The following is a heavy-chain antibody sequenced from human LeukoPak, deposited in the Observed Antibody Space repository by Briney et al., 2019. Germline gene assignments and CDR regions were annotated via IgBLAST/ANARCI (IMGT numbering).Heavy chain of an antibody. V-gene: IGHV4-34*01. J-gene: IGHJ4*02. D-gene: IGHD3-3*01. CDR2: IKHSGST. CDR1: GGSFSGYY. CDR3: ARFHGGRDFWWWDY. Sequence: SETLSLTCAVYGGSFSGYYWSWIRQPPGKGLEWIGEIKHSGSTNYNPPLKSRVTISVDTSKNQFSLKLSSVTAADTAVYYCARFHGGRDFWWWDYWGQGTLVTVSS.